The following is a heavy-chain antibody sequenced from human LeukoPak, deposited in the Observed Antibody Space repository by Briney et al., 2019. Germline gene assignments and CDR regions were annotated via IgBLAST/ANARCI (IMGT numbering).Heavy chain of an antibody. J-gene: IGHJ4*02. CDR3: ATEGSASQTIDY. D-gene: IGHD2-2*01. V-gene: IGHV4-38-2*02. Sequence: SETLSLTCAVSGYSISSGYYWGWIRQPPGKGLEWIGSIYHSGSTYYNPSLKSRVTISVDTSENQFSLRLSSVAAADTAVYYCATEGSASQTIDYWGQGTLVTVSS. CDR1: GYSISSGYY. CDR2: IYHSGST.